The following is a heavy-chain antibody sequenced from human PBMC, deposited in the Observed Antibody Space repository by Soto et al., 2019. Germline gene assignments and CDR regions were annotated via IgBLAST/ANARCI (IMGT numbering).Heavy chain of an antibody. D-gene: IGHD2-8*01. J-gene: IGHJ4*02. V-gene: IGHV4-4*02. CDR1: GGSISSRHW. CDR2: IYHGGTT. Sequence: PSETLSLTCDVSGGSISSRHWWSWVRQTPGKGLEGIGEIYHGGTTNSNPLLKSRVTISVDKAKNEFSLKRTSGTAADTAVYYFARVMGVASGAPLDSWGQGTQVTVSS. CDR3: ARVMGVASGAPLDS.